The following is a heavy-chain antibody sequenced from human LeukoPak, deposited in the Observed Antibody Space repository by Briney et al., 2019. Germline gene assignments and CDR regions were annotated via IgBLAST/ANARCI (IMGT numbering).Heavy chain of an antibody. CDR2: ISSSSSYI. D-gene: IGHD2-2*01. V-gene: IGHV3-21*01. Sequence: GGSLRLSCAASGFTFSSYSMNWVRQAPGKGLEWVSSISSSSSYIYYADSVKGRFTISRDNAKNSLYLQMNSLRAEDTAVYYCARDQLYYYYMDVWGKGTTVTVSS. CDR1: GFTFSSYS. CDR3: ARDQLYYYYMDV. J-gene: IGHJ6*03.